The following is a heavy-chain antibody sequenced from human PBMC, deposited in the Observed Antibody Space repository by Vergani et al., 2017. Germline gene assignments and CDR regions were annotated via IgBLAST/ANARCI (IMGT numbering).Heavy chain of an antibody. CDR2: ISGSGGST. V-gene: IGHV3-23*01. CDR3: AKDGSGGRIAAGRGDFDY. Sequence: EVQLLESGGGLVQPGGSLRLSCAASGFTFSSYAMSWVRQAPGKGLEWVSAISGSGGSTYYADSVKGRFTISRDNSKNTLYLQMNSLRAEDTAVYYCAKDGSGGRIAAGRGDFDYWGQGTLVTVSS. CDR1: GFTFSSYA. D-gene: IGHD6-13*01. J-gene: IGHJ4*02.